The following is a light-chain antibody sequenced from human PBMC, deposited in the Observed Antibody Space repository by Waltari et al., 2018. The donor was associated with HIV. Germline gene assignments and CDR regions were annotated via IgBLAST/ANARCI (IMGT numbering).Light chain of an antibody. CDR3: SSFAGSNNLMV. J-gene: IGLJ2*01. CDR2: QVN. Sequence: QSALTQPPSASGSPGQSVTISCTGTSSDVGGYNYVSWYQQHPGKAPKLMIYQVNKRPSGVPARFSGTKSGNRASLTVSGLQAEDEADYYCSSFAGSNNLMVFGGGTKLTV. CDR1: SSDVGGYNY. V-gene: IGLV2-8*01.